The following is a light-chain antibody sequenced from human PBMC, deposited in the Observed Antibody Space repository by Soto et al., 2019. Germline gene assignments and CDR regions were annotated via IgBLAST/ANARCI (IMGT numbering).Light chain of an antibody. CDR3: SSYTASSTSVI. J-gene: IGLJ2*01. CDR1: SSDVGTYHY. Sequence: QSALTQPASLSGSPGQSITISCTGTSSDVGTYHYVSWYQQHPGKAPKVMIYDVSNRPSGLSNRFSGSKSGNTASLTISGLQAEDEADYYCSSYTASSTSVIFGGGTKLTVL. V-gene: IGLV2-14*03. CDR2: DVS.